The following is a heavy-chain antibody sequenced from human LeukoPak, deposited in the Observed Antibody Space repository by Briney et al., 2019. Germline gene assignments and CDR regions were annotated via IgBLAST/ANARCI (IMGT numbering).Heavy chain of an antibody. CDR1: GFTFSSYA. CDR3: AKDLDIVATITGN. J-gene: IGHJ4*02. V-gene: IGHV3-23*01. Sequence: GGSLRLSCAASGFTFSSYAMSWVRQAQGKELEWVSGVSGSGGSTYYADSVKGRFTISRDNSKNTLYLQMNSLRAEDTAVYYCAKDLDIVATITGNWGQGTLVTVSS. D-gene: IGHD5-12*01. CDR2: VSGSGGST.